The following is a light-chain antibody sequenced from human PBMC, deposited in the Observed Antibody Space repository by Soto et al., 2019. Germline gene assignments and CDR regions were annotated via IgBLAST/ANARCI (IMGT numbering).Light chain of an antibody. Sequence: QSVLTQPASVSGSPGQSITISCTGTSSDVGGYNYVSWYQQHPGKAPKLMIFDVSNRPSGVSNRFSGSKSGNTASLTISALQAEDEADYYCSSYSSSSTVVFGGGTQLTVL. J-gene: IGLJ3*02. CDR1: SSDVGGYNY. CDR2: DVS. V-gene: IGLV2-14*01. CDR3: SSYSSSSTVV.